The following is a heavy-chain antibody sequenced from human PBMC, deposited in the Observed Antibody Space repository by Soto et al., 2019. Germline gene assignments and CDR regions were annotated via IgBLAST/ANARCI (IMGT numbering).Heavy chain of an antibody. V-gene: IGHV3-11*01. J-gene: IGHJ4*02. D-gene: IGHD2-21*01. CDR3: ARVQGIVVVIGATTAPYSDY. CDR1: GFTFSDYY. Sequence: GGSLRLSCAASGFTFSDYYMSWIRQAPGKGLEWVSYISSSGSTIYYADSVKGRFTISRDNAKNSLYLQMNSLRAEDTAVYYCARVQGIVVVIGATTAPYSDYWGQGTLVTVSS. CDR2: ISSSGSTI.